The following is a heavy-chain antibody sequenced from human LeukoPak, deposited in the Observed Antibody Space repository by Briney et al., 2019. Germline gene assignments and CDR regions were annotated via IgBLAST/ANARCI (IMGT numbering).Heavy chain of an antibody. CDR1: GGSIRGYY. CDR2: IYTSGST. Sequence: SETLSLTCSVSGGSIRGYYGRGLRDSPGEGVEGGGYIYTSGSTDYNPFLKSRVTISVDTSKNQFSLKLSSVTAADTAVYYCARHVYYYDLFDYWGQGTLVTVSS. J-gene: IGHJ4*02. CDR3: ARHVYYYDLFDY. V-gene: IGHV4-4*09. D-gene: IGHD3-22*01.